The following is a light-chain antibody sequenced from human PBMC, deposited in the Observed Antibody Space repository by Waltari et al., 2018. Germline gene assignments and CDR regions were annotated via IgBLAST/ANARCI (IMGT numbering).Light chain of an antibody. CDR3: QQYNSYSFT. Sequence: DIQMTQSPSTLAASVGDRGAITCRGSQTIGNWLAWYQQKPGNAPKLLIYKASSLQSGVPSRFSGSGSGTEFTLTIRSLQPDDFATYYCQQYNSYSFTFGPGTTVDIK. J-gene: IGKJ3*01. CDR1: QTIGNW. CDR2: KAS. V-gene: IGKV1-5*03.